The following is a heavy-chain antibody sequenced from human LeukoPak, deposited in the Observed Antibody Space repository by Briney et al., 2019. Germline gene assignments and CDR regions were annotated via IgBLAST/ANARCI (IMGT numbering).Heavy chain of an antibody. D-gene: IGHD1-26*01. J-gene: IGHJ3*02. V-gene: IGHV3-30*02. CDR2: MRYDRTNK. Sequence: GGSLRLSCAASGFTFSTYGMHWVRQAPGKGLEWVAFMRYDRTNKNYVDSVKGRFTISRDNSKNTLYLQMNSLGAEDTAGYYCAKESGDHFEAFDIWGQGTMVTVSS. CDR1: GFTFSTYG. CDR3: AKESGDHFEAFDI.